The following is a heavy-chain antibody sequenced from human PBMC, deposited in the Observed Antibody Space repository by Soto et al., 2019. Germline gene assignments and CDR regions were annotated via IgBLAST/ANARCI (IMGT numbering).Heavy chain of an antibody. J-gene: IGHJ6*02. CDR2: INPSGGST. CDR1: GYTFTSYY. CDR3: ARDPHCTNGVCYHLGAYYYYGMDV. Sequence: GASVKVSCKASGYTFTSYYMHWLRQSPGQGLEWMGIINPSGGSTSYAQKFQGRVTMTRDTSTSTVYMELSSLRSEDTAVYYCARDPHCTNGVCYHLGAYYYYGMDVWGQGTTVTVSS. D-gene: IGHD2-8*01. V-gene: IGHV1-46*01.